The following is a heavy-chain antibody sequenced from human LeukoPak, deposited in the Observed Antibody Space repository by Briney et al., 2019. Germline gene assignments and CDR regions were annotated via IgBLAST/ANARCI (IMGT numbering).Heavy chain of an antibody. CDR2: IIPILGIA. CDR1: GGTFSSYA. Sequence: GASVKVSCNASGGTFSSYAISWVRQAPGQGLGWMGRIIPILGIANYAQKFQGRVTITADKSTSTAYMELSSLRSEDTAVYYCASTYGSGSSDYYGMDVWGQGTTVTVSS. V-gene: IGHV1-69*04. CDR3: ASTYGSGSSDYYGMDV. J-gene: IGHJ6*02. D-gene: IGHD3-10*01.